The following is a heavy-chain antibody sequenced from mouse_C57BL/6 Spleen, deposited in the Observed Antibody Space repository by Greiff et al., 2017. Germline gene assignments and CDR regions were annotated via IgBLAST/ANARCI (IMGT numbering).Heavy chain of an antibody. CDR3: ARDGNYSRGYFDV. D-gene: IGHD2-1*01. V-gene: IGHV1-61*01. CDR2: IYPSDSET. CDR1: GYTFTSYW. Sequence: VQLQQPGAELVRPGSSVKLSCKASGYTFTSYWMDWVKQRPGQGLEWIGNIYPSDSETHYNQKFKDKATLTVDKSSSTAYMQLSSLTSEDSAVYYCARDGNYSRGYFDVWGTGTTVTVSS. J-gene: IGHJ1*03.